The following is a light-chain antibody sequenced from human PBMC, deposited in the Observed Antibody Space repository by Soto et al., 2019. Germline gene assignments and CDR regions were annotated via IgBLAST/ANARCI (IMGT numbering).Light chain of an antibody. CDR2: GAS. Sequence: EIVLTQSPGTLSLSPGERATLSCRASQSVSSSYLAWYQQRPGQAPRLLIYGASSRATGIPDRFSGRGSGTDFTLTISRLEPEDCAVYYCQQYGSSPLTVGGGTKVEIK. CDR1: QSVSSSY. V-gene: IGKV3-20*01. J-gene: IGKJ4*02. CDR3: QQYGSSPLT.